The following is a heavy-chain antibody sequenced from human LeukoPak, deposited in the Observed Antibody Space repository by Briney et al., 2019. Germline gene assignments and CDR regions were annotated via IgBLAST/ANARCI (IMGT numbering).Heavy chain of an antibody. Sequence: ASVKVSCKASGYTFTGYYMHWVRQAPGQGLEWMGWINPNSGGTNYAQKFQGRVTMTRDTSISTAYMELSRLRSDGTAVYYCARTPPPYYYDSSGYSNWFDPWGQGTLVTVSS. CDR2: INPNSGGT. CDR1: GYTFTGYY. CDR3: ARTPPPYYYDSSGYSNWFDP. V-gene: IGHV1-2*02. D-gene: IGHD3-22*01. J-gene: IGHJ5*02.